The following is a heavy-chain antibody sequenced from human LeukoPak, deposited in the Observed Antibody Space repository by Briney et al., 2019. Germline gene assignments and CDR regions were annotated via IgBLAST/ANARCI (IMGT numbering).Heavy chain of an antibody. D-gene: IGHD1-26*01. CDR2: ISSSSSTI. CDR1: GFTFSSYS. Sequence: GGSLRLSCAASGFTFSSYSMNWVRQAPGKGPEWVSYISSSSSTIYYADSVKGRFTISRDNAKNSLYLQMNSLRAEDTAVYYCAIIYLIVGATTFDYWGQGTLVTVSS. V-gene: IGHV3-48*01. J-gene: IGHJ4*02. CDR3: AIIYLIVGATTFDY.